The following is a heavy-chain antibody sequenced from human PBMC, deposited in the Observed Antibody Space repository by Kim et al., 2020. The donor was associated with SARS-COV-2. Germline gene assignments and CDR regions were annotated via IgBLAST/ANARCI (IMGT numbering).Heavy chain of an antibody. J-gene: IGHJ4*02. V-gene: IGHV3-49*04. CDR2: IRSKAYGGTT. D-gene: IGHD3-22*01. CDR3: TREGLGDDSPFDY. Sequence: GGSLRLSCTASGFTFGDYAMSWVRQAPGKGLEWVGFIRSKAYGGTTEYAASVKGRFTISRDDSKSIAYLQMNSLKTEDTAVYYCTREGLGDDSPFDYWGQGTLVTVSS. CDR1: GFTFGDYA.